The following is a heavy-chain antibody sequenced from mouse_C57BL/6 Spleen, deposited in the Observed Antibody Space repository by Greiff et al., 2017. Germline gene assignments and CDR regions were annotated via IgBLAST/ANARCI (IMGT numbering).Heavy chain of an antibody. CDR2: IYPGDGDT. J-gene: IGHJ4*01. D-gene: IGHD2-4*01. V-gene: IGHV1-82*01. CDR1: GYAFSSSW. Sequence: VKLVESGPELVKPGASVKISCKASGYAFSSSWMNWVKQRPGKGLEWIGRIYPGDGDTNYNGKFKGKTTLTVDKSSSTAYMQLSSLTSQDSAVYFGARIYYDDYYGLDYWGQGTSVTVSS. CDR3: ARIYYDDYYGLDY.